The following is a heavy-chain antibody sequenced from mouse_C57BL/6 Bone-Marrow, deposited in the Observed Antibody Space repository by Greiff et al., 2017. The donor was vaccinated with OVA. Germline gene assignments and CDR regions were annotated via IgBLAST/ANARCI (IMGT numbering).Heavy chain of an antibody. D-gene: IGHD2-3*01. CDR2: IYPGDGDT. CDR1: GYAFSSSW. CDR3: ALYDPRGGY. V-gene: IGHV1-82*01. J-gene: IGHJ2*01. Sequence: VQLQQSGPELVKPGASVKISCKASGYAFSSSWMNWVKQRPGKGLEWIGRIYPGDGDTNYNRKFKGKATLTADKSSSTAYMQLSSLTSEDSAVYFCALYDPRGGYWGQGTTLTVSS.